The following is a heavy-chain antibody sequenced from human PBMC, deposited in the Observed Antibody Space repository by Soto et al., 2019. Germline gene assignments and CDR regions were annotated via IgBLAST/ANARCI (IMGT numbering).Heavy chain of an antibody. CDR3: ANGSRYTYGDLTFVY. CDR1: GFTFASYA. CDR2: ISGSGGST. V-gene: IGHV3-23*01. D-gene: IGHD5-18*01. J-gene: IGHJ4*02. Sequence: EVQLLESGGGLVQPGGSLRLSCAASGFTFASYAMKWVRQAPGKGLEWVSTISGSGGSTYYADSVKGRFTISRDNSKNTLDLQMNSLRAEDTAVYYCANGSRYTYGDLTFVYWGQGTLVTVSS.